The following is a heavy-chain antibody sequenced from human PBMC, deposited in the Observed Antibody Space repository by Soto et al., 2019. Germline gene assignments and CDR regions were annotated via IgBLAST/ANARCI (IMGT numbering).Heavy chain of an antibody. D-gene: IGHD1-1*01. V-gene: IGHV3-74*01. CDR2: INGDASNA. J-gene: IGHJ4*02. Sequence: EVHRVESGGGLVQPGGSLRLSCAASGFTFSDYWRHWVRQPPGEGLVWVSRINGDASNAGYADSVKGRFTISRNNANNTLYLHLNSLRAEDTAVYYCVRDLNWNDPFDYWGQRTLVTVSS. CDR1: GFTFSDYW. CDR3: VRDLNWNDPFDY.